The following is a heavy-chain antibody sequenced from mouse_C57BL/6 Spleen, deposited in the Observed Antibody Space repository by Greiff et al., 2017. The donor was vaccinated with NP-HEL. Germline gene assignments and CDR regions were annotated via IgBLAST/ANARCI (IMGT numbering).Heavy chain of an antibody. CDR2: IHPNSGST. V-gene: IGHV1-64*01. D-gene: IGHD2-4*01. Sequence: QVQLQQPGAELVKPGASVKLSCKASGYTFTSYWMHWVKQRPGQGLEWIGMIHPNSGSTNYNEKFKSKATLTVDKSSSTAYMQLSSLTSEDSAVYYCAKVYDSYWYFDVWGTGTTVTVSS. CDR1: GYTFTSYW. CDR3: AKVYDSYWYFDV. J-gene: IGHJ1*03.